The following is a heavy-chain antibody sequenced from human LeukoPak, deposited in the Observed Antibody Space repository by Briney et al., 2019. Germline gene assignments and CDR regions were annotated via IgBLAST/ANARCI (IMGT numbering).Heavy chain of an antibody. J-gene: IGHJ6*03. V-gene: IGHV4-4*07. CDR2: IYGSGNP. CDR3: ARDFPTLLWSGDLLSPEYNYFMDV. CDR1: AGSMGNYY. Sequence: SETLSLSCTVSAGSMGNYYWNWIRQPAGRGLEWIGRIYGSGNPTYNPSLKSRVTLSRDTSNNQFSLRLTSVTAADSAVYYCARDFPTLLWSGDLLSPEYNYFMDVWGKGTTVTVSS. D-gene: IGHD3-10*01.